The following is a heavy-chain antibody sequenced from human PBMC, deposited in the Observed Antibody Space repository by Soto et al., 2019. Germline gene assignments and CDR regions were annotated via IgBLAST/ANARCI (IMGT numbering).Heavy chain of an antibody. CDR1: GGTFSSYT. V-gene: IGHV1-69*02. J-gene: IGHJ4*02. Sequence: SVKVSCKASGGTFSSYTISWVRQAPGQGLEWMGRIIPILGIANYAQKFQGRVTITADKSTSTAYMELSSLRSEDTAVYYCAIGETTVTTYFDYWGQGALVTVSS. CDR3: AIGETTVTTYFDY. D-gene: IGHD4-17*01. CDR2: IIPILGIA.